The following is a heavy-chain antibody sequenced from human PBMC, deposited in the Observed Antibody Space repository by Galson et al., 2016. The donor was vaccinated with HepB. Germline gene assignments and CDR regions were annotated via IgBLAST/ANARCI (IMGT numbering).Heavy chain of an antibody. CDR2: ISPSNGDT. Sequence: SVKVSCKASGYTFSTYGMSWVRQAPGQGLEWMGWISPSNGDTNYGQKFRGRVTLTTDASTSTVYMELRRLRSDDTAVYYCARVPLPYYYDSSGPFDSWGQGTLVTVS. V-gene: IGHV1-18*04. CDR3: ARVPLPYYYDSSGPFDS. J-gene: IGHJ4*02. CDR1: GYTFSTYG. D-gene: IGHD3-22*01.